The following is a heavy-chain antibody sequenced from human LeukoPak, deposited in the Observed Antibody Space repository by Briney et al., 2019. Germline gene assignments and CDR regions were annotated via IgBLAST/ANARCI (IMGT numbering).Heavy chain of an antibody. J-gene: IGHJ6*03. CDR2: ISAYNGNT. CDR3: ARDSGSYSGDYYYYMDV. CDR1: GYTFTSYG. V-gene: IGHV1-18*01. D-gene: IGHD1-26*01. Sequence: GASVKVSCKASGYTFTSYGTSWVRQAPGQGLEWMGWISAYNGNTNYAQKLQGRVTMTTDTSTSTAYMELRSLRSDDTAVYYCARDSGSYSGDYYYYMDVWGKGTTVTVSS.